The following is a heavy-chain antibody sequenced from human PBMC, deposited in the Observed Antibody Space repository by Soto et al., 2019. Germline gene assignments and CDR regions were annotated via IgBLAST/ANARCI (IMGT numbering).Heavy chain of an antibody. CDR2: IYYSGST. V-gene: IGHV4-31*03. D-gene: IGHD3-9*01. Sequence: QVQLQESGPGLVKPSQTLSLTCTVSGGSISSGGYYWSWIRQHPGKGLEWIGYIYYSGSTYYNPSLKSRGTISVDTSKTQSSLKLSSVTAADTAVYYCARGRFDWLLSRTSWFDPWGQGTLVTVSS. CDR3: ARGRFDWLLSRTSWFDP. CDR1: GGSISSGGYY. J-gene: IGHJ5*02.